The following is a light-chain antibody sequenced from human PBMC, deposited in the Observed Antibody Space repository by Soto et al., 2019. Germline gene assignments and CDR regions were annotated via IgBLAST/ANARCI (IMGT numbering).Light chain of an antibody. V-gene: IGKV1-39*01. CDR2: AAS. J-gene: IGKJ3*01. CDR1: QSISSY. CDR3: NQIYSTPRFI. Sequence: DIQMTQSPSSLSASVGDRVTITCRASQSISSYLNGYQQKPGKAPKLLIYAASSLQSGVPSRFIESGSGTNFTLTISILKPKDFETNSCNQIYSTPRFICGPGTKVDIK.